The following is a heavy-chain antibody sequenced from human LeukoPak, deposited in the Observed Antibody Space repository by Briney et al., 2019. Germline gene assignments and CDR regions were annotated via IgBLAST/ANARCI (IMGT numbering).Heavy chain of an antibody. Sequence: ASVKVSCKASGYTFTSYGISWVRQAPGQGLEWMGWISAYNGNTNYAQKLQGRVTMTTDTSTSTAYMELRSLRSDDTAVYYCARDCSSTSCYVDYYYGMDVWGQGTTVTVSS. CDR3: ARDCSSTSCYVDYYYGMDV. CDR1: GYTFTSYG. CDR2: ISAYNGNT. D-gene: IGHD2-2*01. J-gene: IGHJ6*02. V-gene: IGHV1-18*01.